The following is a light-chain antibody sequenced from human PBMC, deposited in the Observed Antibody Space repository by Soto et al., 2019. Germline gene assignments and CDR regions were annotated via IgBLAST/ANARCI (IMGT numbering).Light chain of an antibody. J-gene: IGKJ4*01. CDR3: QQYGTSLFT. V-gene: IGKV3-20*01. CDR2: DAS. CDR1: QRVSSRY. Sequence: EIVLTQSPGTLSLSPGERATLSCRASQRVSSRYLVWYQQKPGQAPRLLIYDASTRATGIPDRFSGSGSGTDFTLTISRVEPEDFAVYYCQQYGTSLFTFGGGTRVEIK.